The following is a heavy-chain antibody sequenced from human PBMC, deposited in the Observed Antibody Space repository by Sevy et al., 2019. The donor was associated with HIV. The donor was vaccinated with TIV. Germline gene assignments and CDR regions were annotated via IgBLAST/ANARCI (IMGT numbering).Heavy chain of an antibody. Sequence: ETLSLTCTVSGGSISSYYWSWIRQPAGKGLEWIGRIYTSGSTNYNPSLKSRVTMSVDTSKNQFSLKLSSVTAADTAVYYCARDGGPYYYDSSGYYYPLDYWGQGTLVTVSS. D-gene: IGHD3-22*01. V-gene: IGHV4-4*07. CDR1: GGSISSYY. J-gene: IGHJ4*02. CDR2: IYTSGST. CDR3: ARDGGPYYYDSSGYYYPLDY.